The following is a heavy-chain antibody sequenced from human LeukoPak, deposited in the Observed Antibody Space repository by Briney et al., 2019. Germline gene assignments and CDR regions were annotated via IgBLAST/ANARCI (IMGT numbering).Heavy chain of an antibody. D-gene: IGHD6-13*01. CDR2: IYSGDKT. CDR1: GFTVSNYY. V-gene: IGHV3-53*05. J-gene: IGHJ4*02. CDR3: ATLSKQQLDY. Sequence: PGGSLRLSCAASGFTVSNYYMSWVRQAPGKGLEWVSVIYSGDKTYYADSVKGRFTISRDNSKNTLYLQMSSLRAEDTAVYYCATLSKQQLDYWGQGTLVTVSS.